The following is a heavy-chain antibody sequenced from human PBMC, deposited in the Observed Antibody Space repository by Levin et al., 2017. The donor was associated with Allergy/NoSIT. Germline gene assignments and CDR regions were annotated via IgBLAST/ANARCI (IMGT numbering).Heavy chain of an antibody. CDR3: ARVALEWLVLGYFDY. Sequence: GGSLRLSCAASGFTFSSYWMSWVRQAPGKGLVWVANIKQDGSEKYYVDSVKGRFTISRDNSKNSLYLQMNSLRAEDTAVYYCARVALEWLVLGYFDYWGQGTLVTVSS. J-gene: IGHJ4*02. CDR2: IKQDGSEK. CDR1: GFTFSSYW. D-gene: IGHD6-19*01. V-gene: IGHV3-7*01.